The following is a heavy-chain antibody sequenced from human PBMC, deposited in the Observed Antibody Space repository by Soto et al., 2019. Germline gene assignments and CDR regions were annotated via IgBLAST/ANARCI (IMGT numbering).Heavy chain of an antibody. CDR1: GGSISSYC. J-gene: IGHJ4*02. V-gene: IGHV4-59*01. D-gene: IGHD3-22*01. CDR3: ARASYYYDSSGYYGISGYFDY. CDR2: IYYSGST. Sequence: SETLSLTWTVAGGSISSYCWSWIRKPPGKGLECIGYIYYSGSTNYNPSLKSRVTISVDTSKNQFSLKLSSVTAADTAVYYCARASYYYDSSGYYGISGYFDYWGQGTLVTVSS.